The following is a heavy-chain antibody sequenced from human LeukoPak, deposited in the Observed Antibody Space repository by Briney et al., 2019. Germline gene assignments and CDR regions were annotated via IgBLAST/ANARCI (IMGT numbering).Heavy chain of an antibody. CDR3: AKDRGVTATTSHI. Sequence: GGSLRLSCAGSGFTFSSYAMSWVRQAPGQGLEWGSVISDSGDYTSYADSVKGRFTVSRDNSKNALYLQMNSLRAEDTAVYYCAKDRGVTATTSHIWGQGTMVTVSS. J-gene: IGHJ3*02. D-gene: IGHD1-7*01. CDR2: ISDSGDYT. CDR1: GFTFSSYA. V-gene: IGHV3-23*01.